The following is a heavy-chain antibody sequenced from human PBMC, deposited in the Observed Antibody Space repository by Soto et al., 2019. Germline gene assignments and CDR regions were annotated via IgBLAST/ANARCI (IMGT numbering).Heavy chain of an antibody. CDR1: GGSFSGYY. D-gene: IGHD3-22*01. CDR2: INHSGST. V-gene: IGHV4-34*01. J-gene: IGHJ4*02. CDR3: ARGRSWATRYYDSSGYYFDY. Sequence: SDNLSLTCAVYGGSFSGYYWSWIRQPPGKGLEWIGEINHSGSTNYNPSLKSRVTISVDTSKNQFSLKLSSVTAADTAVYYCARGRSWATRYYDSSGYYFDYWGQGTLVTVS.